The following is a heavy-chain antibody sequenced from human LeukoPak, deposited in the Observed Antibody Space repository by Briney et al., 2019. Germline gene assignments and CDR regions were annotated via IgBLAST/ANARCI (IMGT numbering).Heavy chain of an antibody. CDR1: GGSISSSSYY. CDR3: ARQSYYDFWSGGMYYFDY. J-gene: IGHJ4*02. CDR2: IYYSGST. Sequence: SETLSLTRTVSGGSISSSSYYWGWIRQPPGKGLEGIGSIYYSGSTYYNPSLKSRVTISVDTSKNQFSLKLSSVTAADTAVYYCARQSYYDFWSGGMYYFDYWGQGTLVTVSS. V-gene: IGHV4-39*01. D-gene: IGHD3-3*01.